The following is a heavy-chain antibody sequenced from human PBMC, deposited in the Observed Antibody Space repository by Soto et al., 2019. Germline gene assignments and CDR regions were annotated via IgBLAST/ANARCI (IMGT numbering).Heavy chain of an antibody. Sequence: LRLSCAASGFTFSSYAMSWVRQAPGKGLEWVSAISGSGGSTYYADSVKGRFTISRDNSKNTLYLQMNSLRAEDTAVYYCAKDSGPYGDYYYYYYGMDVWGQGTTVTVSS. D-gene: IGHD4-17*01. CDR1: GFTFSSYA. CDR3: AKDSGPYGDYYYYYYGMDV. CDR2: ISGSGGST. J-gene: IGHJ6*02. V-gene: IGHV3-23*01.